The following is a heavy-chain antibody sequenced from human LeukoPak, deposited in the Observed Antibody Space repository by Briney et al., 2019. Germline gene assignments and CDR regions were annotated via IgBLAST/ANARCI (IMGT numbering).Heavy chain of an antibody. CDR1: GYSLTSYW. CDR3: ARRLWAYCGGDCYSVLDAFDI. Sequence: GESLKISRKGSGYSLTSYWLGWVRQMPGKGPEGMGIIYPGCSDTRYSPSFQGQVTISADKSISTAYLQWSSLKASDTAMYYCARRLWAYCGGDCYSVLDAFDIWGQGTMVTVSS. CDR2: IYPGCSDT. J-gene: IGHJ3*02. D-gene: IGHD2-21*02. V-gene: IGHV5-51*01.